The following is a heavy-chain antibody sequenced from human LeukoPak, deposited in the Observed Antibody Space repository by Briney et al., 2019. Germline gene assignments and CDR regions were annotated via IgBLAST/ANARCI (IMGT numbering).Heavy chain of an antibody. D-gene: IGHD6-13*01. CDR1: GFTFSSYA. CDR3: ARSYSSSWYEGDY. CDR2: ISYDGSNK. J-gene: IGHJ4*02. V-gene: IGHV3-30-3*01. Sequence: GGSLRLSCAASGFTFSSYAMHWVRQAPGKGLEWVAVISYDGSNKYYADSVKGRFTISRDNSKNTLYLQMNSLRAEDTAVYYCARSYSSSWYEGDYWGQGTLVTVSS.